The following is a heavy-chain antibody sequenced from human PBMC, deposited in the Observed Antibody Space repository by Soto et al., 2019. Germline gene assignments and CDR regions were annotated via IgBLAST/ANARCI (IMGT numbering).Heavy chain of an antibody. CDR1: GYTFTSYG. D-gene: IGHD3-16*02. V-gene: IGHV1-18*04. CDR3: ARDVRLGELSAYYFDY. J-gene: IGHJ4*02. CDR2: ISAYNGNT. Sequence: WASVKVSCKASGYTFTSYGISWVRQAPGQGLEWMGWISAYNGNTNYAQKLQGRVTMTTDTSTSTAYMELRSLRSDDTAVYYCARDVRLGELSAYYFDYWGQGTLVTVSS.